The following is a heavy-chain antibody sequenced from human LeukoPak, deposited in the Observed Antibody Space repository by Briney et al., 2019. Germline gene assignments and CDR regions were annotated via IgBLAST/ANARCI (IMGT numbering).Heavy chain of an antibody. J-gene: IGHJ6*02. Sequence: SETLSLTCTVSGGSISSYYWSWIRQPPGKGLEWIGYIYYSGSTNYNPSLKSRCTISVDTSNNQFSLKLSSVTAADTAVYYCARFHYYGMDVWRQGTTVTVSS. CDR1: GGSISSYY. D-gene: IGHD3-16*01. V-gene: IGHV4-59*08. CDR3: ARFHYYGMDV. CDR2: IYYSGST.